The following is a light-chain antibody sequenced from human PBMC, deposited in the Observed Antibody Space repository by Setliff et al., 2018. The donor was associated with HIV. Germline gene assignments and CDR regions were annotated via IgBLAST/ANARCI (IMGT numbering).Light chain of an antibody. CDR2: NTN. J-gene: IGLJ2*01. Sequence: QTVVPQESSFSVSPGGTVTLTCGLTSGSVSAASYPAWFQQAPGQAPRTLIYNTNSRSPGVPVRFSGSIFGNKATLTISGAQADDECHYYCMLYMGSGVSLFGGGTKVTVL. CDR1: SGSVSAASY. CDR3: MLYMGSGVSL. V-gene: IGLV8-61*01.